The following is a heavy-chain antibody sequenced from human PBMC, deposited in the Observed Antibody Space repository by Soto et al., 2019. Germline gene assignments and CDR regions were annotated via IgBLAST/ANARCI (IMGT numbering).Heavy chain of an antibody. J-gene: IGHJ5*02. CDR1: GYTFTGYY. Sequence: ASVKVSCKASGYTFTGYYMHWVRQAPGQGLEWMGWINPNSGGTNYAQKFQGWVTISVDTSKNQFSLKLSSVTAADTAVYYCARGTGDWFGVPNWFDPWGQGTLVTVSS. CDR3: ARGTGDWFGVPNWFDP. CDR2: INPNSGGT. V-gene: IGHV1-2*04. D-gene: IGHD3-10*01.